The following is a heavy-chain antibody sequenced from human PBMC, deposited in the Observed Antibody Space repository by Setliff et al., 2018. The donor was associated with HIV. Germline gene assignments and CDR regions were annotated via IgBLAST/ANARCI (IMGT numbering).Heavy chain of an antibody. CDR1: GVSISTSSYY. Sequence: PSETLSLTCSVSGVSISTSSYYWGWIRQPPGKGLEWIGNIYYSGSTNYNPSLKSRVTISVDTSKNQFSLKLTSVTAADTAVYYCVGTKRWLAFDSWGQGTLVTVSS. CDR3: VGTKRWLAFDS. D-gene: IGHD6-19*01. V-gene: IGHV4-39*07. CDR2: IYYSGST. J-gene: IGHJ4*02.